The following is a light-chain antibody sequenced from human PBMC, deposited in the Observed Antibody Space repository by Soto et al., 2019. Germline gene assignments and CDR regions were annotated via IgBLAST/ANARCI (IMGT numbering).Light chain of an antibody. CDR1: QSVNPSH. CDR2: GAS. Sequence: DIVLAQSPGTLSLSPGERATLSCRASQSVNPSHLAWYQQKPGLAPWLLIYGASHRAAGVPDRFSGSGSGTDFTLTISGLQPDDFATYYCQQYTTFSRAFGQGTTVDI. J-gene: IGKJ1*01. CDR3: QQYTTFSRA. V-gene: IGKV3-20*01.